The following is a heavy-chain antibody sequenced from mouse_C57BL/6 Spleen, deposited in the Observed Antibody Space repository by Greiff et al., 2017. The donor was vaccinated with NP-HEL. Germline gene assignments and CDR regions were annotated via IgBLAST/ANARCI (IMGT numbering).Heavy chain of an antibody. D-gene: IGHD4-1*01. CDR2: INPSTGGT. Sequence: VQLKQSGPELVKPGASVKISCKASGYSFTGYYMNWVKQSPEKSLEWIGEINPSTGGTTYNQKFKAKATLTVDKSSSTAYMQLKSLTSEDSAVYYCATTGPAWFAYWGQGTLVTVSA. J-gene: IGHJ3*01. V-gene: IGHV1-42*01. CDR3: ATTGPAWFAY. CDR1: GYSFTGYY.